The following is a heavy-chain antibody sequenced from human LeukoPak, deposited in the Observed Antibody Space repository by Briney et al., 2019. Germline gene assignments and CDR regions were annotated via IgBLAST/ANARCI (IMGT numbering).Heavy chain of an antibody. J-gene: IGHJ6*02. CDR1: GYTFTSYG. Sequence: HWASVKVSCKASGYTFTSYGISWVRQAPGHGLEWMGWISAYNGNTNYAQKLQGRVTMTTDTSTSTAYMELRSLRSDDTAVYYCAREAAAPYYYYGMDVWGQGTTVTVSS. CDR2: ISAYNGNT. V-gene: IGHV1-18*01. D-gene: IGHD6-13*01. CDR3: AREAAAPYYYYGMDV.